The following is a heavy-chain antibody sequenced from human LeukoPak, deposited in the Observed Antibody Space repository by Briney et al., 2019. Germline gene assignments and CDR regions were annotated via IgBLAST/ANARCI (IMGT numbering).Heavy chain of an antibody. Sequence: PGGPLRLSCSAYGFTFDDYAMHWVRQAPGKGLEWVSLISWDGGSTYYADSVKGRFTISRDNSKNSLYLQMNSLRAEDTALYYCAKDISQRCSGGSCYSDVVFQHWGQGTLVTVSS. J-gene: IGHJ1*01. CDR2: ISWDGGST. V-gene: IGHV3-43D*04. D-gene: IGHD2-15*01. CDR3: AKDISQRCSGGSCYSDVVFQH. CDR1: GFTFDDYA.